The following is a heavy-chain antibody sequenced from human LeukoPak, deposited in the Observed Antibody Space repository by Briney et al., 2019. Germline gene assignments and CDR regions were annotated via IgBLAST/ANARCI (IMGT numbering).Heavy chain of an antibody. V-gene: IGHV3-30*02. Sequence: QPGGSLRLSCAASGFTFSSYGMHWVRQAPGKGLEWVAFIRYDGSNKYYADSVKGRFTISRDNSKNTLYLQMNSLRAEDTAVYYCANDRRTMVRGVAADWGQGTLVTVSS. CDR1: GFTFSSYG. CDR3: ANDRRTMVRGVAAD. CDR2: IRYDGSNK. J-gene: IGHJ4*02. D-gene: IGHD3-10*01.